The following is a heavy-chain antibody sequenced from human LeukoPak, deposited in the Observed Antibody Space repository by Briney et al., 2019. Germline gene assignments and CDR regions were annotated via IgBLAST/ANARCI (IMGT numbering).Heavy chain of an antibody. CDR1: GFTFSSYN. J-gene: IGHJ4*02. D-gene: IGHD1-1*01. Sequence: GGSLRLSCAASGFTFSSYNMNWVRQAPGKGLEWVSTIRGTGDSTHYADSVKGRFIISRDKSKNMLYLQMNGLRAEDTAIYYCAKGQELDDGVFDSWGQGTLVTVSS. CDR2: IRGTGDST. CDR3: AKGQELDDGVFDS. V-gene: IGHV3-23*01.